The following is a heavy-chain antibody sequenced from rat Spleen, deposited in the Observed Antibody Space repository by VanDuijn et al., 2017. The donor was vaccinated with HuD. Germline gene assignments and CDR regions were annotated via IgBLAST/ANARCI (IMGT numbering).Heavy chain of an antibody. CDR1: GLSLISNS. D-gene: IGHD1-10*01. Sequence: QVQLKESGPGLVQPSQTLSLTCTVSGLSLISNSVSWIRQPPGKGLEWMGVIWNNEKTNYTSALKSRLSISRDTSKSQVFLKMNSLQTEDTATYYCARARITSLDAWGQGASVTVSS. CDR2: IWNNEKT. CDR3: ARARITSLDA. V-gene: IGHV2-13*01. J-gene: IGHJ4*01.